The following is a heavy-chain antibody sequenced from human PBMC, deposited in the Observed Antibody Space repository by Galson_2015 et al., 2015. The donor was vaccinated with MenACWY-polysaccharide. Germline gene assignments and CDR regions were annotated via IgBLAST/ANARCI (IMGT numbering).Heavy chain of an antibody. V-gene: IGHV4-34*01. J-gene: IGHJ5*01. Sequence: SETLSLTCAVYGGSFSGYYWSWIRQPPGKGLEWIGEIYHGGSTDYNPSLKSRVTISLDTSKNQFSLKVSAVTAAETAVYYCARGRTGRPLVRFRWFDSWGQGTLVTVSS. CDR3: ARGRTGRPLVRFRWFDS. CDR2: IYHGGST. D-gene: IGHD6-13*01. CDR1: GGSFSGYY.